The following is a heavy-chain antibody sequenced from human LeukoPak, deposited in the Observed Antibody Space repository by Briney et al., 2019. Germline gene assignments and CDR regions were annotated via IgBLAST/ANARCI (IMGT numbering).Heavy chain of an antibody. CDR1: GGSISSSSYY. Sequence: PSETLSLTCTVSGGSISSSSYYWGWIRQPPGKGLEGIGSIFYSGSTYYNTSLKSRVTISVDTSKNQFSLKLNSVTAADTALYYCARDQLHVQGPYYYYMDVWGKGTTVTVSS. D-gene: IGHD1-7*01. V-gene: IGHV4-39*07. J-gene: IGHJ6*03. CDR3: ARDQLHVQGPYYYYMDV. CDR2: IFYSGST.